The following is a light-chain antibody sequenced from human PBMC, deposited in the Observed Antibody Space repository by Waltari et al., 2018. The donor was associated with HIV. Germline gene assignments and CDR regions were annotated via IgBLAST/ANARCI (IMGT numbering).Light chain of an antibody. CDR2: GVT. Sequence: QSALTQPASLSGSPGQSVTITCSGLTSDIASNIHVSCYQQHPGKVPKLVIFGVTNRASEISDRFSGSRSGDTASLIISGLQSEDEAHYYCSSYSTSGFLLFGGGTKLTVL. J-gene: IGLJ3*02. CDR3: SSYSTSGFLL. V-gene: IGLV2-14*01. CDR1: TSDIASNIH.